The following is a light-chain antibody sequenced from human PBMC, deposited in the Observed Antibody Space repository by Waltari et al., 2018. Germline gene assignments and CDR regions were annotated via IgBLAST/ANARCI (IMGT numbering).Light chain of an antibody. Sequence: DIQLTQSPSFLSASVGDRVTLTCRASRGIGHSLAWYQQKPGKAPKLLIYAASTLHTGVPSRFSGSGYGTEFTLAISSLQPEDFATYYCQQLIDYPLTFGGGTKVEIK. CDR1: RGIGHS. CDR3: QQLIDYPLT. CDR2: AAS. V-gene: IGKV1-9*01. J-gene: IGKJ4*01.